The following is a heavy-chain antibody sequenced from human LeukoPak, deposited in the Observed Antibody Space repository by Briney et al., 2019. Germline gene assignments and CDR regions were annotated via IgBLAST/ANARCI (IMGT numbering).Heavy chain of an antibody. J-gene: IGHJ1*01. V-gene: IGHV3-23*01. CDR3: AKEFDYDFWSGPRGYFQH. CDR2: ISGSGGST. CDR1: GFTFSNYA. D-gene: IGHD3-3*01. Sequence: PGGSLRLSCAASGFTFSNYAMSWVRQAPGKGLEWVSAISGSGGSTYYADSVKGRFTISRDNSKNTLYLQMNSLRAEDTAVYYCAKEFDYDFWSGPRGYFQHWGQGTLVTVSS.